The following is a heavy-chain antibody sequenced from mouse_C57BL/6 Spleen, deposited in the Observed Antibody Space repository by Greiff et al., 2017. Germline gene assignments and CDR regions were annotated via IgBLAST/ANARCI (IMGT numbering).Heavy chain of an antibody. CDR3: ARGRGPGANDFDC. V-gene: IGHV1-82*01. D-gene: IGHD3-1*01. CDR2: IYPGDGDT. J-gene: IGHJ2*01. CDR1: GYAFSSSW. Sequence: QVQLKQSGPELVKPGASVKISCKASGYAFSSSWMNWVKQRPGKGLEWIGRIYPGDGDTNYNGKFKGKATLTADKSSSTAYMQLSSLTADDSAVYFCARGRGPGANDFDCWGQGTTLTVSS.